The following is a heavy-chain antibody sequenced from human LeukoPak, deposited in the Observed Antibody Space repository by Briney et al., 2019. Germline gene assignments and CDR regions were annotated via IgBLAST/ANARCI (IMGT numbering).Heavy chain of an antibody. Sequence: GRSLRLSCAASGFTFSSYAMHWVRQAPGKGLEWVAVISYDGSNKYYADSVKGRFTISRENSKNTLYLQMNSLRAEDTAVYYCARSDHTYYYDSSGYTQPVDWGQGTLVTVSS. D-gene: IGHD3-22*01. CDR1: GFTFSSYA. CDR3: ARSDHTYYYDSSGYTQPVD. CDR2: ISYDGSNK. J-gene: IGHJ4*02. V-gene: IGHV3-30-3*01.